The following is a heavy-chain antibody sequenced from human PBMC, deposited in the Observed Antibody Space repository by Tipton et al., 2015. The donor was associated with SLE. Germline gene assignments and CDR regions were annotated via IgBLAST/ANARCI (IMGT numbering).Heavy chain of an antibody. Sequence: LRLSCAASGFTVSSNYMSWVRQAPGKGLEWIGEIYHSGSTNYNPSLKSRVTISVDTSKNQFSLKLSSVTAADTAVYYCAREGIAVAGTPQAEFGYWGQGTLVTVSS. CDR2: IYHSGST. V-gene: IGHV4-34*01. CDR3: AREGIAVAGTPQAEFGY. D-gene: IGHD6-19*01. J-gene: IGHJ4*02. CDR1: GFTVSSNY.